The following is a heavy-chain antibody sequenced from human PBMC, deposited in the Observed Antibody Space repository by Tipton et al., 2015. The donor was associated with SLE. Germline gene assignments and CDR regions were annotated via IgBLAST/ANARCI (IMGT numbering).Heavy chain of an antibody. CDR3: APRGIGGATTPFAY. D-gene: IGHD1-26*01. CDR1: GFTFSSYG. CDR2: IRYDGSHK. Sequence: SGFTFSSYGMHWVRRAPGKGLEWVAFIRYDGSHKYYADSVKGRFTISRDNSKNTLYLQMNSLRAEDTAVYYCAPRGIGGATTPFAYWVQGTLVTVSS. V-gene: IGHV3-30*02. J-gene: IGHJ4*02.